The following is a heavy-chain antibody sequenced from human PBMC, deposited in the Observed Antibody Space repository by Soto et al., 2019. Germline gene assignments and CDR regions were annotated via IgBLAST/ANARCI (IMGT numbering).Heavy chain of an antibody. Sequence: ASVKVSCKASGGTFSSYTISWVRQAPGQGLEWMGRIIPILGIANYAQKFQGRVTITADKSTSTAYMELSSLRSEDTAVYYCAREKSDSGYDPNPDYYYYYYMDVWGKGTTVTVSS. V-gene: IGHV1-69*04. CDR1: GGTFSSYT. CDR2: IIPILGIA. J-gene: IGHJ6*03. CDR3: AREKSDSGYDPNPDYYYYYYMDV. D-gene: IGHD5-12*01.